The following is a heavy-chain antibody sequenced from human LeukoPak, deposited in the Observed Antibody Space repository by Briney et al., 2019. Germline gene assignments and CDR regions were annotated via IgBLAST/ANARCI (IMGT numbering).Heavy chain of an antibody. CDR3: ARDRTDGNRSGYADAFDI. CDR1: GYTFTSYD. J-gene: IGHJ3*02. Sequence: ASVKVSCKASGYTFTSYDINWVRQATGQGLEWMGWMNPNSGNTGYAQKFQGRVTITRNTSISTVYMELSSLRSEDTAVYYCARDRTDGNRSGYADAFDIWGPGTMVTVSS. V-gene: IGHV1-8*03. D-gene: IGHD3-22*01. CDR2: MNPNSGNT.